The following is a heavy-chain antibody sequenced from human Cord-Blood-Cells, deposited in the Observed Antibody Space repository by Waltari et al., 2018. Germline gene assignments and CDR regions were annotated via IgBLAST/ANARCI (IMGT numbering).Heavy chain of an antibody. CDR2: INHSGST. V-gene: IGHV4-34*01. CDR1: GGSFSGYY. CDR3: ARESVSGSYNWFDP. J-gene: IGHJ5*02. D-gene: IGHD1-26*01. Sequence: QVQLQQWGAGLLKPSETLSLTCAVYGGSFSGYYWSWIRQPPGKGLEWIGEINHSGSTNYNPSLKSRVTISVDTSKNQFSLKLSSVTAADTAVYYCARESVSGSYNWFDPWGQGTLVTVSS.